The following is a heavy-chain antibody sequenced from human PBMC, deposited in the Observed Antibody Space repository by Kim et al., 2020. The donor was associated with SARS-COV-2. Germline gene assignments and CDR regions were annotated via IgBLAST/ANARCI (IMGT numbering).Heavy chain of an antibody. CDR3: ARSPRGIDYGGNLFDY. Sequence: GGSLRVSCAASGFTFSSYWMSWVRQAPGKGLEWVANIKQDGSEKYYVDSVKGRFTISRDNAKNSLYLQMNSLRAEDTAVYYCARSPRGIDYGGNLFDYWGQGTLVTVSS. CDR1: GFTFSSYW. CDR2: IKQDGSEK. D-gene: IGHD4-17*01. J-gene: IGHJ4*02. V-gene: IGHV3-7*01.